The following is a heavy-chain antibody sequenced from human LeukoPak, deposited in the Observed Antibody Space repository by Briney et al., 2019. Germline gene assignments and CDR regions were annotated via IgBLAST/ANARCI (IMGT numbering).Heavy chain of an antibody. CDR3: ARDRVYGLFDY. Sequence: GGSLKLSCAASGFTFSDYYMSWIRQAPGKGLEWVSYISSSGSTIYYADSVKGRFTISRDNAKNSLYLQMNSLRAEDTAVYYCARDRVYGLFDYWGQGTLVTVSS. CDR1: GFTFSDYY. CDR2: ISSSGSTI. J-gene: IGHJ4*02. V-gene: IGHV3-11*01. D-gene: IGHD1-14*01.